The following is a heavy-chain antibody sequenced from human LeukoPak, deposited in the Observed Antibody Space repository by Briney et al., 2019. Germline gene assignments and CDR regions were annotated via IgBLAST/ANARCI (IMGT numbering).Heavy chain of an antibody. Sequence: GGSLRLSCAASGFTFSSYEMNWVRQAPGKGLEWVSYISSSGSTIYYADSVKGRFTISRDNAKNSLYLQMNSLRAEDTAVYYCARAPCSGGSCYRFDYWGQGTLVTVPS. D-gene: IGHD2-15*01. CDR3: ARAPCSGGSCYRFDY. CDR2: ISSSGSTI. V-gene: IGHV3-48*03. CDR1: GFTFSSYE. J-gene: IGHJ4*02.